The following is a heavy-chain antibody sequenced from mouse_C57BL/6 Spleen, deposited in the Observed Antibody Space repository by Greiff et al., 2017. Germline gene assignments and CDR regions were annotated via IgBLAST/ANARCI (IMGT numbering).Heavy chain of an antibody. CDR3: ARGRSNYYAMDY. V-gene: IGHV1-54*01. CDR2: INPGSGGT. Sequence: VQLQQSGAELVRPGTSVKVSCKASGYAFTNYLLEWVKQRPGQGLEWIGVINPGSGGTNYNEKFKGKATLTADKSSSTAYMQLSSLTSEDSAVYFCARGRSNYYAMDYWGQGTSVTVSS. D-gene: IGHD2-5*01. CDR1: GYAFTNYL. J-gene: IGHJ4*01.